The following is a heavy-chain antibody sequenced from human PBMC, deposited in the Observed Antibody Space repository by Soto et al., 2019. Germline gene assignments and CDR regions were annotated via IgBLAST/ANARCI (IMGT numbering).Heavy chain of an antibody. CDR3: ARGPSGDKVDY. CDR1: GGSISSYY. V-gene: IGHV4-59*12. D-gene: IGHD7-27*01. Sequence: SETLSLTCTVSGGSISSYYWSWIRQPPGKGLEWIGYIYYSASTNYSPSLKSRVTISVDTSKNQFSLNLSSVTAADTAVYYCARGPSGDKVDYWGQGTLVTVSS. J-gene: IGHJ4*02. CDR2: IYYSAST.